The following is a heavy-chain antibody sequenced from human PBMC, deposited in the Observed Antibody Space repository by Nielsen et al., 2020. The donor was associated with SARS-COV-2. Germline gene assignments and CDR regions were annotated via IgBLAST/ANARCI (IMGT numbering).Heavy chain of an antibody. CDR1: GFIVSSNY. Sequence: GGSLRLSCAASGFIVSSNYMSWVRQAPGKGLEWVSVIYSGGSTYYADSVKGRFTISRDNSKNTLYLQMNSLRAEDTAVYYCARDLDWFGMDVWGQGTTVTVSS. D-gene: IGHD3-9*01. J-gene: IGHJ6*02. CDR2: IYSGGST. V-gene: IGHV3-53*01. CDR3: ARDLDWFGMDV.